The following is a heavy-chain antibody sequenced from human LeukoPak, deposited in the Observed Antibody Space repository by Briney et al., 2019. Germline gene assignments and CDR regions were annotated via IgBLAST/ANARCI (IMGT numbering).Heavy chain of an antibody. CDR3: ARDKMGVGQITMVRGVTYYFDY. CDR1: GGSFSNKY. V-gene: IGHV4-59*13. CDR2: IYYSGST. Sequence: SETLSLTCTVSGGSFSNKYWSWIRQPPGKGLEWIGYIYYSGSTNYNPSLKSRLTISLDTSKKQFSLKLSSVTAADTAVYYCARDKMGVGQITMVRGVTYYFDYWGQGTLVTVSS. D-gene: IGHD3-10*01. J-gene: IGHJ4*02.